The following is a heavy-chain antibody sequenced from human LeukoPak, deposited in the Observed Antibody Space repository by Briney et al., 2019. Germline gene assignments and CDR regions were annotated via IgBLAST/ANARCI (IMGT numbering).Heavy chain of an antibody. CDR3: ARLHLIRYFDWTILDY. CDR2: INPNSGGT. Sequence: GASVKVSCKASGYTFTGYYMHWVRQAPGQGLEWMGWINPNSGGTNYAQKFQGRVTMTRDTSISTAYMELSRLRSDDTAVYYCARLHLIRYFDWTILDYWGQGTLVTVSS. V-gene: IGHV1-2*02. CDR1: GYTFTGYY. D-gene: IGHD3-9*01. J-gene: IGHJ4*02.